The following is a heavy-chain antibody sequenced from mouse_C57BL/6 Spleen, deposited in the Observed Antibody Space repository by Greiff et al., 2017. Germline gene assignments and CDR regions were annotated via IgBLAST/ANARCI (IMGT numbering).Heavy chain of an antibody. CDR1: GFTFSDYG. CDR2: ISSGSSTI. V-gene: IGHV5-17*01. D-gene: IGHD1-1*01. J-gene: IGHJ4*01. CDR3: ATKSVVATAYYYAMDY. Sequence: EVQRVESGGGLVKPGGSLKLSCAASGFTFSDYGMHWVRQAPEKGLEWVAYISSGSSTIYYADTVKGRFTISRDHAKNTLFLQMTSLRSEDTAMYYCATKSVVATAYYYAMDYWGQGTSVTVSS.